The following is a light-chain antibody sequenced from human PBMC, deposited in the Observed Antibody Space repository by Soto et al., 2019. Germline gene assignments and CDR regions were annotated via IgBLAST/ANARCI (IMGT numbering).Light chain of an antibody. CDR1: QSVSSN. J-gene: IGKJ1*01. CDR3: QPYNTWPPWT. Sequence: EILMTQSPATLSVSPGERATLSCRASQSVSSNLAWYQQKPGQAPRLLIYGASTRATGIPARFSGSGSGTEFTLTISSLQSEDFAVYFCQPYNTWPPWTFAQRTKVDIK. CDR2: GAS. V-gene: IGKV3-15*01.